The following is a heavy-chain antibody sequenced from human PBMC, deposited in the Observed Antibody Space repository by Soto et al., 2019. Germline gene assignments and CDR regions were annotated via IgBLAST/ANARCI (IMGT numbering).Heavy chain of an antibody. D-gene: IGHD3-10*01. CDR3: AKGRSAYYGSGSYYNH. J-gene: IGHJ4*02. Sequence: WRVLRVSCTASGVNIRSYGIHRVRHNTGKGLEWVAVISYDESNIHYTDSVKGRFTISRDNSKNTLYLQMNSLRAEDTAVYYCAKGRSAYYGSGSYYNHWGQGTLVTVSS. CDR2: ISYDESNI. CDR1: GVNIRSYG. V-gene: IGHV3-30*18.